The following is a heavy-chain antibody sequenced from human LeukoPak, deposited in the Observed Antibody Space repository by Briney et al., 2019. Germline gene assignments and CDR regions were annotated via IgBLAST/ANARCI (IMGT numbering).Heavy chain of an antibody. CDR2: IRYDGSNK. V-gene: IGHV3-30*02. Sequence: PGGSLRLSCAASGFTFSSYGMHWVRQAPGRGLEWVAFIRYDGSNKYYAESVKGRFTISRDNSKNTLYLRMNSLRVEDTAVYYCAKMGGYKFDYWGQGTLVTVSP. D-gene: IGHD5-18*01. J-gene: IGHJ4*02. CDR1: GFTFSSYG. CDR3: AKMGGYKFDY.